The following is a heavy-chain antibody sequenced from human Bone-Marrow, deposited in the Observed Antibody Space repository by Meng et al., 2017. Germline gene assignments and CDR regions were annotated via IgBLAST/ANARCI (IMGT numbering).Heavy chain of an antibody. V-gene: IGHV4-61*02. Sequence: TLSLTCTVSGGSISSGSYYWSWIRQPAGKGLEWIGRIYTSGTINSNPSLESRITFSLDTPKNQFTLNLTSVTAEDTAVYYCATTSGSSPHLLYWGPGILVTVSS. CDR2: IYTSGTI. D-gene: IGHD6-25*01. CDR3: ATTSGSSPHLLY. CDR1: GGSISSGSYY. J-gene: IGHJ4*02.